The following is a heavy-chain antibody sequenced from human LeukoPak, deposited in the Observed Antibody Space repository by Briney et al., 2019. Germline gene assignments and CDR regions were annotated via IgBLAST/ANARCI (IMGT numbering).Heavy chain of an antibody. CDR2: LYYSESS. J-gene: IGHJ4*02. CDR1: GGSIDSTSYY. V-gene: IGHV4-39*01. D-gene: IGHD3-16*01. Sequence: PSETLSLTCTVSGGSIDSTSYYWDWIRQAPGKGLEWIGSLYYSESSYYNPSLRSRVTTLADTSKNQFSLELNSVTAADTAVFYCARRLRPGDYFDYWGQGILVTVSS. CDR3: ARRLRPGDYFDY.